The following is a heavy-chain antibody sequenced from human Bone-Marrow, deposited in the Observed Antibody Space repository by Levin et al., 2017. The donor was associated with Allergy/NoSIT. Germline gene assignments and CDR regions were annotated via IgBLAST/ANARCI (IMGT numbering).Heavy chain of an antibody. CDR3: AALRYTYGSPRFYGMDV. D-gene: IGHD5-18*01. Sequence: ASVKVSCKVSGYTLSDLSLHWVRQAPGKGLEWMGAFDPEDGKTVYAQNLQGRVTVIEDTSSDTAYMELSSLRSEDTAVYYCAALRYTYGSPRFYGMDVWGQGTTVTVSS. CDR1: GYTLSDLS. CDR2: FDPEDGKT. J-gene: IGHJ6*02. V-gene: IGHV1-24*01.